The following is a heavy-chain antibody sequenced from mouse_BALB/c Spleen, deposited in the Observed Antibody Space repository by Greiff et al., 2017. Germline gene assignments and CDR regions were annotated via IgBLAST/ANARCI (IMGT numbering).Heavy chain of an antibody. D-gene: IGHD2-4*01. J-gene: IGHJ3*01. CDR3: ARRRDDYDVFAY. V-gene: IGHV5-9-3*01. Sequence: EVQGVESGGGLVKPGGSLKLSCAASGFTFSSYAMSWVRQTPEKRLEWVATISSGGSYTYYPDSVKGRFTISRDNAKNTLYLQMSSLRSEDTAMYYCARRRDDYDVFAYWGQGTLVTVSA. CDR1: GFTFSSYA. CDR2: ISSGGSYT.